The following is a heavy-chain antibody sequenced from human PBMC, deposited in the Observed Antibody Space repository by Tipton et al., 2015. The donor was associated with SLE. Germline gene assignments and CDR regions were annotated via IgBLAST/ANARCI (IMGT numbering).Heavy chain of an antibody. CDR2: INSDGSST. J-gene: IGHJ6*02. D-gene: IGHD1-1*01. V-gene: IGHV3-74*01. CDR3: ARDRYGGGMDV. CDR1: GFTFGDYA. Sequence: SLRLSCTASGFTFGDYAMSWVRQAPGKGLVWVSRINSDGSSTSYADSVKGRFTISRDNAKNSLYLQMNSLRAEDTAVYYCARDRYGGGMDVWGQGTTVTVSS.